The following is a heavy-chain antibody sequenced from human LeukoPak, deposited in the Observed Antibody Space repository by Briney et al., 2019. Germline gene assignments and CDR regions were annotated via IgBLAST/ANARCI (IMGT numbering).Heavy chain of an antibody. J-gene: IGHJ4*02. Sequence: PSETLSLTCAVYGGSFSGYYWSWIRPPPGKGLEWIGEINHSGSTNYNPSLKSRVTISVDTSKNQFSLKLSSVTAADTAVYYCARSLGLYSYGLLDYWGQGTLVTVSS. CDR3: ARSLGLYSYGLLDY. CDR2: INHSGST. D-gene: IGHD5-18*01. CDR1: GGSFSGYY. V-gene: IGHV4-34*01.